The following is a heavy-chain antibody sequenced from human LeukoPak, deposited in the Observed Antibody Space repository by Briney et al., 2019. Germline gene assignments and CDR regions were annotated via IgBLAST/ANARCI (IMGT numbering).Heavy chain of an antibody. Sequence: GGSLRLSCAASGFTFSSYEMNWVRQAPGKGLEWVSYISSSGSTIYYADSVKGRFTISRDDAKNSLYLQMNSLRAEDTAVYYCARDGYGSGSYYNPHFDYWGQGTLVTVSS. CDR2: ISSSGSTI. CDR1: GFTFSSYE. J-gene: IGHJ4*02. D-gene: IGHD3-10*01. V-gene: IGHV3-48*03. CDR3: ARDGYGSGSYYNPHFDY.